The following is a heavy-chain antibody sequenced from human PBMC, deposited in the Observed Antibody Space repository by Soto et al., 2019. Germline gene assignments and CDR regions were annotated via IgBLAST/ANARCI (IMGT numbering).Heavy chain of an antibody. D-gene: IGHD2-8*01. CDR2: INSDGSST. Sequence: GGSLRLSWAASGFTFSSYCMHWVRQAPGKGLVWVSRINSDGSSTSYADSVKGRFTISRDNAKNTLYLQMNSLRAEDTAVYYCARGLMVPPYYYYYYMDVWGKGTTVTVSS. CDR1: GFTFSSYC. V-gene: IGHV3-74*01. J-gene: IGHJ6*03. CDR3: ARGLMVPPYYYYYYMDV.